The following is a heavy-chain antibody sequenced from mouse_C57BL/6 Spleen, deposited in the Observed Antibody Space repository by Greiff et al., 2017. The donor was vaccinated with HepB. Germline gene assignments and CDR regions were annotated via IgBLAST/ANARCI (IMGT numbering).Heavy chain of an antibody. CDR2: IYPGNSDT. Sequence: VQLQQSGTVLARPGASVKMSCKTSGYTFTSYWMHWVKQRPGQGLEWIGAIYPGNSDTSYNQKFKGKAKLTAVTSASTAYIELSSLTNEDSAVYYCTRGDTTVVATSFDYWGQGTTLTVSS. J-gene: IGHJ2*01. CDR1: GYTFTSYW. V-gene: IGHV1-5*01. D-gene: IGHD1-1*01. CDR3: TRGDTTVVATSFDY.